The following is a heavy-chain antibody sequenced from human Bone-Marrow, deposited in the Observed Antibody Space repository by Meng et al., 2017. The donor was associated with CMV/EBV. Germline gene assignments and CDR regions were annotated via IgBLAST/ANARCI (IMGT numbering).Heavy chain of an antibody. V-gene: IGHV3-74*01. CDR2: INRDGNST. J-gene: IGHJ6*02. CDR3: VHGMDV. CDR1: GFTFSRYW. Sequence: GESLKISCGVSGFTFSRYWMHWVRQAPGKGLVWVSRINRDGNSTSYADSVKGRFTISRDNSKSTLYLQMNSLRAEDRAVYYCVHGMDVWGQGTTVTVSS.